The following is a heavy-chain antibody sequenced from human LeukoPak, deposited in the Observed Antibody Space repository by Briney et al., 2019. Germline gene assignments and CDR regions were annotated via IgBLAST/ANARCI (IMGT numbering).Heavy chain of an antibody. CDR2: ISSSSSYI. CDR3: AREGYDSSGRDAFDI. J-gene: IGHJ3*02. V-gene: IGHV3-21*01. CDR1: GFTFSSYS. D-gene: IGHD3-22*01. Sequence: GGSLRLSCAASGFTFSSYSMNWVRQAPGKGLEWVSPISSSSSYIYYADSVKGRFTISRDNAKNSLYLQMNSLRAEDTAVYYCAREGYDSSGRDAFDIWGQGTMVTVSS.